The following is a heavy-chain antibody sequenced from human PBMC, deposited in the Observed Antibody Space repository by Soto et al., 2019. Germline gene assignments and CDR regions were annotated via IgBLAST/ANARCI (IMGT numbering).Heavy chain of an antibody. Sequence: ASVKVSCKASVCTFSSYAISWVRQATGQGLEWMGGIIPIFGTANYAQKFQGRVTITADESTSTAYMELSSLRSEDTAVYYCARDRIRRITMVRGVRSAFDYWGQGTLVTVSS. D-gene: IGHD3-10*01. CDR2: IIPIFGTA. V-gene: IGHV1-69*13. CDR1: VCTFSSYA. J-gene: IGHJ4*02. CDR3: ARDRIRRITMVRGVRSAFDY.